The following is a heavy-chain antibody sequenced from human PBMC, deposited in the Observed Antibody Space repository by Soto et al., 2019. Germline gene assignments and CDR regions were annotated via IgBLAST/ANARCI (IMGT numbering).Heavy chain of an antibody. CDR1: GYTFTSYA. Sequence: QVQLVQSGAEVKKPGASVKVSCKASGYTFTSYALTWVRQATGHGLEWMGWMNHNSGNTGYAQKFQCRGTMTRNTSISTAYMELSSLRSEDTAVYYCARGLGSSSPSFDYWGQGTLVTVSS. V-gene: IGHV1-8*01. CDR3: ARGLGSSSPSFDY. CDR2: MNHNSGNT. J-gene: IGHJ4*02. D-gene: IGHD6-6*01.